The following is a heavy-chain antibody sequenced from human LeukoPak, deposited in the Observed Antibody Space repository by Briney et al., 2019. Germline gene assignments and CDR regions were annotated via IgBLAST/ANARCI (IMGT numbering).Heavy chain of an antibody. CDR3: ARGANPGRYYWFDP. D-gene: IGHD1-26*01. J-gene: IGHJ5*02. CDR2: ISSSSSYI. CDR1: GFTFSSYS. Sequence: GGSLRLSCAASGFTFSSYSMNWVRQAPGKGLEWVSSISSSSSYIYYADSVKGRFTISRDNAKNSLYLQMNSLRAEDTAVYYCARGANPGRYYWFDPWGQGTLITVSS. V-gene: IGHV3-21*01.